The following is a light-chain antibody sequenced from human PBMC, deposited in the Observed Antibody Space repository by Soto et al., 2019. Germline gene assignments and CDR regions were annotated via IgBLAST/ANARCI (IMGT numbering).Light chain of an antibody. Sequence: DIQMTQSPSTLSASVGDRVTITCRASQSISSWLAWFQQKPGKAPKLLIYDASSLGSGVPSRSSGSGSGTEFTLTISSLQPDDFATYYCQQYNSYLWTFGQGTKVEIK. CDR3: QQYNSYLWT. J-gene: IGKJ1*01. CDR2: DAS. V-gene: IGKV1-5*01. CDR1: QSISSW.